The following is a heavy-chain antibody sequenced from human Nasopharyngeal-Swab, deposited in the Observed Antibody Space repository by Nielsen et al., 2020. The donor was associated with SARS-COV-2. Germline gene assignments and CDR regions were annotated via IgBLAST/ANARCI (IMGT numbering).Heavy chain of an antibody. Sequence: GESLKISCAASGFTFSSYSMHWVRQVPGKGLLWVARIDSDGSSTTYADSVKGRFTISRDNAKNTLYLQMNSLRAEDTAVYYCARQRGGIVILTLDPWGQGTLVTVSS. CDR2: IDSDGSST. CDR1: GFTFSSYS. J-gene: IGHJ5*02. D-gene: IGHD3/OR15-3a*01. V-gene: IGHV3-74*01. CDR3: ARQRGGIVILTLDP.